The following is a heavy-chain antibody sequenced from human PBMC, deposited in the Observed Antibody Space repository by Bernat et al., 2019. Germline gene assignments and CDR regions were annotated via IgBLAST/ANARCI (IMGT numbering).Heavy chain of an antibody. J-gene: IGHJ4*02. CDR3: ARESSLEWLFYLDY. CDR2: LYSGGST. D-gene: IGHD3-3*01. CDR1: GFTVSSNY. Sequence: EVQLVETGGGLIQPGGSLRLSCAASGFTVSSNYMSWVRQAPGKGLEWVSVLYSGGSTYYADSVKGRFTISRDNSKNTLYLQMNSLRAEDTAVYYCARESSLEWLFYLDYWGQGTLVTVSS. V-gene: IGHV3-53*02.